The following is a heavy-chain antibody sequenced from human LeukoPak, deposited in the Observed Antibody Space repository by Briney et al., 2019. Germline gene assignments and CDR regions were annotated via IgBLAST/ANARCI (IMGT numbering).Heavy chain of an antibody. D-gene: IGHD3-10*01. CDR3: ARDSYGTGRYNWFDP. CDR2: ISAYNGNT. V-gene: IGHV1-18*01. J-gene: IGHJ5*02. Sequence: ASVKVSCKASGYTFASFGITWVRQAPGQGLEWMGWISAYNGNTHFAQRLQDRVSMTTDTSTSTAYMDLRSLRSDDTAVYYCARDSYGTGRYNWFDPWGQGTLVTVSS. CDR1: GYTFASFG.